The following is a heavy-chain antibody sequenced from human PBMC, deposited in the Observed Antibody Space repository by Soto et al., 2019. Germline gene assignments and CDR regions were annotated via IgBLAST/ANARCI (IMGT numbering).Heavy chain of an antibody. CDR1: GFTFSSYW. CDR2: INQDGNED. J-gene: IGHJ4*02. V-gene: IGHV3-7*01. Sequence: VQLVVSGGGLVKPGGSLRLSCAASGFTFSSYWMNWVRQAPGKGLEWVANINQDGNEDNLLDSVKGRFTISRDNAKNSLFLQMNSLRVDDTAVYYCARTGDGHHDFLDYWGQGALVSVSS. CDR3: ARTGDGHHDFLDY. D-gene: IGHD1-1*01.